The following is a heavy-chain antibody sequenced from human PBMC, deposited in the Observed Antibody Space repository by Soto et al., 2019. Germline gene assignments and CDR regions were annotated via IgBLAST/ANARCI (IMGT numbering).Heavy chain of an antibody. J-gene: IGHJ1*01. V-gene: IGHV3-21*01. Sequence: VQLEESGGGLVKPGGSLRLSCAASGFTFSDYSMNWVRQAPGKGLEWVSSIGSSGNYIFYADSVKGRFTISRDSARNLLFLQMNSLRVEDTAVYYCATGDYGDSVLYFHQWVQGTLVTVSS. CDR3: ATGDYGDSVLYFHQ. D-gene: IGHD4-17*01. CDR1: GFTFSDYS. CDR2: IGSSGNYI.